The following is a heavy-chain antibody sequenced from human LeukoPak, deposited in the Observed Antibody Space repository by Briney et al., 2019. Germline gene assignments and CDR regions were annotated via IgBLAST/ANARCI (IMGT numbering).Heavy chain of an antibody. CDR1: GGSISSSNW. V-gene: IGHV4-4*02. CDR3: ARAKVVPAATFDY. J-gene: IGHJ4*02. CDR2: IYHSGST. D-gene: IGHD2-2*01. Sequence: PSGTLSLTCAVSGGSISSSNWWSWVRQPPGKGLEWIGEIYHSGSTNYNPSLKSRVTISVDKSKNQFPLKLSSVTAADTAVYYCARAKVVPAATFDYWGQGTLVTVSS.